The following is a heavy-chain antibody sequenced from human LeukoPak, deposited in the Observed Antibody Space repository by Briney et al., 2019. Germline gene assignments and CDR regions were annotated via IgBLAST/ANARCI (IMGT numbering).Heavy chain of an antibody. CDR3: ATTYSSSWYYFDY. J-gene: IGHJ4*02. V-gene: IGHV4-39*01. CDR1: GGSISSSSYS. D-gene: IGHD6-13*01. Sequence: PSETLSLTCTVSGGSISSSSYSWGWIRQPPGKGLEWIGEINHSGSTNYNPSLKSRVTISVDTSKNQFSLKLSSVTAADTAVYYCATTYSSSWYYFDYWGQGTLVTVSS. CDR2: INHSGST.